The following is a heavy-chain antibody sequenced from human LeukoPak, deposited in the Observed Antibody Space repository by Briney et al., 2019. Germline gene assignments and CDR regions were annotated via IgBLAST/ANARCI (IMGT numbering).Heavy chain of an antibody. V-gene: IGHV3-21*01. CDR1: GFTFSSYE. CDR3: ARDRDDYVWGSYRNYMDV. CDR2: ISSSSSYI. Sequence: GGSLRLSCAASGFTFSSYEMNWVRQAPGKGLEWVSSISSSSSYIYYADSVKGRFTISRDNAKNSLYLQMNSLRAEDTAVYYCARDRDDYVWGSYRNYMDVWGKGTTVTVSS. D-gene: IGHD3-16*02. J-gene: IGHJ6*03.